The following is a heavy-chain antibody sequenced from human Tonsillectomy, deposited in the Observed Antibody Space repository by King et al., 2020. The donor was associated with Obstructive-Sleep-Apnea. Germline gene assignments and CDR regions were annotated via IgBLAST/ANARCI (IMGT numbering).Heavy chain of an antibody. J-gene: IGHJ2*01. V-gene: IGHV3-9*01. CDR2: ISWNSYSI. Sequence: VQLVESGGGLVQPGRYLRLSCAASGFNFDDYAMHWVRQGPGKGLEWGTGISWNSYSIDYADTVKGRFTISRDNAKNSLYLQMNSLRPEDTALYYCAKDKYSGYDSEGFFALWGRGTLVTVPS. CDR1: GFNFDDYA. CDR3: AKDKYSGYDSEGFFAL. D-gene: IGHD5-12*01.